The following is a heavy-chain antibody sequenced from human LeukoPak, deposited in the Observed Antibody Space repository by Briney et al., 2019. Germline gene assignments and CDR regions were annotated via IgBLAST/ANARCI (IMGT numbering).Heavy chain of an antibody. CDR2: VFNSGST. V-gene: IGHV4-59*08. J-gene: IGHJ3*02. CDR1: GGSITGYY. D-gene: IGHD1-26*01. CDR3: ARVRYSGAFDI. Sequence: SETLSLTCTVSGGSITGYYWSWIRQPPGKGLEWIGYVFNSGSTNYNPYLKSRVIISVDTSKNQFSLKLTSVTAADTAVYYCARVRYSGAFDIWGQGTMVTVSS.